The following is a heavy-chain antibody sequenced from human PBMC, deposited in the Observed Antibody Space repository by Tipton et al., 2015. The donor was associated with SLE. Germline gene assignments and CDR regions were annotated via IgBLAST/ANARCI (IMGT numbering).Heavy chain of an antibody. Sequence: TLSLTCTVSGGSISSYYWSWIRQPPGKGLEWIGYIYYSGSTNYNPSLKSRVTISVDTSKNQFSLKLSSVTAVDTAVYYCASWSPERTSGWSRFDYWGQGTLVTVSS. V-gene: IGHV4-59*01. CDR3: ASWSPERTSGWSRFDY. CDR2: IYYSGST. J-gene: IGHJ4*02. D-gene: IGHD6-19*01. CDR1: GGSISSYY.